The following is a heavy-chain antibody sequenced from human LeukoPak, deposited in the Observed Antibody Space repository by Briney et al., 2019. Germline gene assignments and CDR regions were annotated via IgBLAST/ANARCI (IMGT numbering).Heavy chain of an antibody. CDR2: ISGSGGST. V-gene: IGHV3-23*01. CDR3: AIYSSSWSYYFDY. J-gene: IGHJ4*02. CDR1: GFTFSSYA. D-gene: IGHD6-13*01. Sequence: GGSLRLSCAASGFTFSSYAMSWVRQAPGKGLEWVSAISGSGGSTYYADSVKGRFTISRDNSKNMLYLQMNSLRAEDTAVYYCAIYSSSWSYYFDYWGQGTLVTVSS.